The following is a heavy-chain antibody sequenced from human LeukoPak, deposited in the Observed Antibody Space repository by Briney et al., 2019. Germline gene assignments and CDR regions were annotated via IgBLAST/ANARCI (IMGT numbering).Heavy chain of an antibody. D-gene: IGHD3-10*01. Sequence: TGGSLRLSCAASGFTFSSYEMNWVRQAPGEGRLWFSSISSSSSYTYYADSVKGRFTISRDNAKNSLYLQMNSLRAEDTAVYYCARVRGSGSLDAFDIWGRGTMVTVSS. J-gene: IGHJ3*02. CDR2: ISSSSSYT. CDR1: GFTFSSYE. V-gene: IGHV3-21*01. CDR3: ARVRGSGSLDAFDI.